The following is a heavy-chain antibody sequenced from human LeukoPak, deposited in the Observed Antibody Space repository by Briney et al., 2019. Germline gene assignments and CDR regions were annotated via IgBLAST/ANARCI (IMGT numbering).Heavy chain of an antibody. Sequence: ASVKVSCKASGYTFTGYYMHWVRQAPGQGLEWMGWINPNSGGTNYAQKFQGRVTMTRDTSISTAYMELSRLRSDDTAVYYCAGDGDSSSWYGYWYFDLWGRGTLVTVSS. D-gene: IGHD6-13*01. CDR1: GYTFTGYY. CDR2: INPNSGGT. J-gene: IGHJ2*01. CDR3: AGDGDSSSWYGYWYFDL. V-gene: IGHV1-2*02.